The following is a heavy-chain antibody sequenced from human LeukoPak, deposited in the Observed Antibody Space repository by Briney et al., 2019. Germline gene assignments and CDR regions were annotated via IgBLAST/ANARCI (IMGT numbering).Heavy chain of an antibody. CDR1: GGTFSSYA. J-gene: IGHJ4*02. Sequence: SVKVSCKASGGTFSSYAISWVRQTPGQGLEWMGRIIPILGIANYAQKFQGRVTITADKSTSTAYMELSSLRSEDTAVYCAPRGGGIDYWGQGTLVTVSS. CDR2: IIPILGIA. D-gene: IGHD3-16*01. CDR3: PRGGGIDY. V-gene: IGHV1-69*04.